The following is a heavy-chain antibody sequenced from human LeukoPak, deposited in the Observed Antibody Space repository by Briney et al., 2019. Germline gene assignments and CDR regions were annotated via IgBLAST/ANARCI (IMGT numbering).Heavy chain of an antibody. CDR3: AREDSSGWGVFDY. CDR1: GFTFSSYS. D-gene: IGHD6-19*01. J-gene: IGHJ4*02. Sequence: PGGSLRLSCAASGFTFSSYSMNWVRQAPGKGLEWVSYISSSSSTIYYADSVKGRFTISRDNSKNTLYLQMNSLRAEDTAVYYCAREDSSGWGVFDYWGQGTLVTVSS. CDR2: ISSSSSTI. V-gene: IGHV3-48*01.